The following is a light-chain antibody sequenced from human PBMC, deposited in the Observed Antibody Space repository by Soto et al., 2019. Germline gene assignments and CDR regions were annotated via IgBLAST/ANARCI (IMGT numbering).Light chain of an antibody. CDR2: VAS. CDR1: QSIGTF. Sequence: DIQLTQSPSSLSASVGDKVTITCRASQSIGTFLNWYQVRPGKAPKLLIYVASTRETGGPSRFSGSGSGSVFTLSINHLQPEDYATYSCQQTHSSPTFGQGTKVEIK. CDR3: QQTHSSPT. V-gene: IGKV1-39*01. J-gene: IGKJ1*01.